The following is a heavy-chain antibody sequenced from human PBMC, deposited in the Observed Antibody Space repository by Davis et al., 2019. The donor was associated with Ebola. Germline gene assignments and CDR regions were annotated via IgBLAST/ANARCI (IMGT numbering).Heavy chain of an antibody. CDR3: AGAPRDGDYSWITP. CDR2: ISGFGGST. D-gene: IGHD4-17*01. V-gene: IGHV3-11*04. J-gene: IGHJ5*02. CDR1: GFTFSDYY. Sequence: GESLKISCAASGFTFSDYYMSWIRQAPGKGLEWVSGISGFGGSTYYADSVKGRFTTSRDNGKNMVYLQMNNLRLEDTAVYYCAGAPRDGDYSWITPWGQGARVTVSS.